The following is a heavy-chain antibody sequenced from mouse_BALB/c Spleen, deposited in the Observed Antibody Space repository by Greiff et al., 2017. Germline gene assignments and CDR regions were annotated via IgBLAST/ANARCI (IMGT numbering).Heavy chain of an antibody. D-gene: IGHD1-1*01. Sequence: EVQGVESGGGLVQPGGSLKLSCAASGFTFSSYGMSWVRQTPDKRLELVATINSNGGSTYYPDSVKGRFTISRDNAKNTLYLQMSSLKSEDTAMYYCARESSHYYGSSYGFAYWGQGTLVTVSA. J-gene: IGHJ3*01. V-gene: IGHV5-6-3*01. CDR2: INSNGGST. CDR1: GFTFSSYG. CDR3: ARESSHYYGSSYGFAY.